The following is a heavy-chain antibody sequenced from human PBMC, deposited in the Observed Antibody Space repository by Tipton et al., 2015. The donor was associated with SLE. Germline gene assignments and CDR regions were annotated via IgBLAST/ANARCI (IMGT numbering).Heavy chain of an antibody. V-gene: IGHV4-59*08. CDR1: GGSIISYY. CDR3: ARHAEIPVMRYGMDV. D-gene: IGHD2-21*01. J-gene: IGHJ6*02. Sequence: TLSLTCTVSGGSIISYYWSWIRQPPGKGLEWIGYIHYSGVTYYYPSLKSRVTMSVDTSKNQFSLKLNSVTAADTAVYYCARHAEIPVMRYGMDVWGQGTTVNVSS. CDR2: IHYSGVT.